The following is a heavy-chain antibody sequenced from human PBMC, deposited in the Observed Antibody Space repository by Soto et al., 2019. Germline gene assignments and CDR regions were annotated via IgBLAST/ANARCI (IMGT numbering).Heavy chain of an antibody. V-gene: IGHV4-59*01. Sequence: SVTLSLTCTVSGGSISSYYWSWIRQPPGKGLEWLGYIYYSGSTNYNPSLKSRVTISVDTSKNQFSLKLSSVTAADTAVYYCARAGYSSSWANYYYYYGMDVWGQETTGTVSS. J-gene: IGHJ6*02. D-gene: IGHD6-13*01. CDR1: GGSISSYY. CDR3: ARAGYSSSWANYYYYYGMDV. CDR2: IYYSGST.